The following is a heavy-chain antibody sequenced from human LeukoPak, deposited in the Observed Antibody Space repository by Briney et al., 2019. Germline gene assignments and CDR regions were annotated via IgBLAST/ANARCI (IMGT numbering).Heavy chain of an antibody. CDR2: VEHTGRT. D-gene: IGHD1-1*01. Sequence: PSETLSLTCSVSDDSITMYYWTWIRQPPGKGLEWIGYVEHTGRTNINPPLNGRVSISRDTTKNLFSLRLRSVTAADTAVYFCARGRVSSSTWYSTYYYYFYMDVWGKGTTVTVSS. CDR1: DDSITMYY. V-gene: IGHV4-59*01. CDR3: ARGRVSSSTWYSTYYYYFYMDV. J-gene: IGHJ6*03.